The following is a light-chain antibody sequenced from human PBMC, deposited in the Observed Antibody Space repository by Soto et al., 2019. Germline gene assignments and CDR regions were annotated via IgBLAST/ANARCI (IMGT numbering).Light chain of an antibody. CDR1: QSVSSC. CDR2: DAS. Sequence: EIVLTQSPATLSLSPGERATLSCRASQSVSSCLAWYQQKPGQAPRILIYDASNRATGIPARFSGSGSGTDLTLTISSLEPEDFAVYYCQQRSNWPPTCGQGTRLEIK. V-gene: IGKV3-11*01. CDR3: QQRSNWPPT. J-gene: IGKJ5*01.